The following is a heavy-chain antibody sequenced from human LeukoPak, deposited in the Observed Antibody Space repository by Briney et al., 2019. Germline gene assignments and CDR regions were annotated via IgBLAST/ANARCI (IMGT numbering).Heavy chain of an antibody. CDR3: ARDGGYGVD. Sequence: SETLSLTCTGSGGSISSYYWSWIRQPPGKGLEWIGYIYYSGSTNYNPSLKSRVTISVDTSKNQFSLKLSSVTAADTAVYYCARDGGYGVDWGQGTLVTVSS. D-gene: IGHD1-26*01. CDR2: IYYSGST. J-gene: IGHJ4*02. V-gene: IGHV4-59*01. CDR1: GGSISSYY.